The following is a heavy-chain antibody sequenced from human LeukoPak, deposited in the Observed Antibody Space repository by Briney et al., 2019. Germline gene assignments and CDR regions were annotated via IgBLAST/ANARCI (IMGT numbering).Heavy chain of an antibody. Sequence: GGSLRLSCAVSGFTFSDSHMAWVRQAPGKGLEWVGRIKAKAHGGTIEYAAPVKGRFTISRDDSKNTLYLQMNSLKTEDTAVYYCTTDGVGVEGATYDNWGQGTLVSVSS. CDR3: TTDGVGVEGATYDN. J-gene: IGHJ4*02. CDR2: IKAKAHGGTI. CDR1: GFTFSDSH. V-gene: IGHV3-15*01. D-gene: IGHD1-26*01.